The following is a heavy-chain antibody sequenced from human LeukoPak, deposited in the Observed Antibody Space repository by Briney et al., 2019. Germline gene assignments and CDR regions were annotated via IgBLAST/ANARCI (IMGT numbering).Heavy chain of an antibody. V-gene: IGHV3-9*01. CDR2: ISWNSGDI. CDR1: GFTFDDYA. CDR3: AKGRVPATASMHYFDY. D-gene: IGHD2-2*01. J-gene: IGHJ4*02. Sequence: GGSLRLSCAASGFTFDDYAMHWVRQAPGKGLEWVSGISWNSGDIGYADSVKGRFTISRDNAKNSLYLQMNSLRAEDTAFYYCAKGRVPATASMHYFDYWAREPWSSSPQ.